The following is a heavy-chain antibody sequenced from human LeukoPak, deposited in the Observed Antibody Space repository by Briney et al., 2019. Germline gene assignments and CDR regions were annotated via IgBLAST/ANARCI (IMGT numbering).Heavy chain of an antibody. CDR2: ISGSGGST. Sequence: GGSLRLSCAASGFTFSSYGMSWVRQAPGKGLEWVSAISGSGGSTYYADSVKGRFTISRDNSKNTLYLQMNSLRAEDTAVYYCARDYVWGSYRYWGQGTLVTVSS. J-gene: IGHJ4*02. CDR1: GFTFSSYG. CDR3: ARDYVWGSYRY. D-gene: IGHD3-16*02. V-gene: IGHV3-23*01.